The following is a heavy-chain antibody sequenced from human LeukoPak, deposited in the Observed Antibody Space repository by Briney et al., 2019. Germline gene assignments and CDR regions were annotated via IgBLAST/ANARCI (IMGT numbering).Heavy chain of an antibody. CDR1: GFTFSSYE. CDR3: ARSRYLDWGGAFDM. D-gene: IGHD3-9*01. J-gene: IGHJ3*02. V-gene: IGHV3-48*03. CDR2: ISSSGSTI. Sequence: GGSLRLSCAASGFTFSSYEMNWVRQAPGKGLEWVSYISSSGSTIYYADSVKGRFTISRDNSKNTVYLQLNGLRGEDTAIYYCARSRYLDWGGAFDMWGQGTMVTVSS.